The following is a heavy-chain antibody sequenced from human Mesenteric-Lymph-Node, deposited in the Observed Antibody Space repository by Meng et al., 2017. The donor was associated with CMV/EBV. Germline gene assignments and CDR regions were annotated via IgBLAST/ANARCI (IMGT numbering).Heavy chain of an antibody. D-gene: IGHD3-22*01. J-gene: IGHJ4*02. CDR2: VSNIEST. V-gene: IGHV4-61*01. CDR1: GGSVSSNYYY. CDR3: ARDQGANYDTSGYYYGY. Sequence: GSLRLSCTVSGGSVSSNYYYWTWIRQPPGKRLEWIGYVSNIESTTYNPSLKSRVTISVDTSKNQFSLRLSSVTAADTAVYYCARDQGANYDTSGYYYGYWGQGTLVTVSS.